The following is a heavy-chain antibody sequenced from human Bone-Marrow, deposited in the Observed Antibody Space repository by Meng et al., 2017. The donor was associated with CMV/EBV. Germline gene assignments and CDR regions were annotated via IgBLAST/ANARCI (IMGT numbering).Heavy chain of an antibody. D-gene: IGHD1-7*01. Sequence: SETLSLTCTVSGGPITSGNYYWTWIRQHPGKGLEWIGFIYHGGSTDYNPSLKSRLTISVDTSKNQFSLKLSSVTAADTAVYYCARDRFSITGTTYLGFGMDVWGQGTTVPVSS. CDR2: IYHGGST. V-gene: IGHV4-31*03. CDR1: GGPITSGNYY. J-gene: IGHJ6*02. CDR3: ARDRFSITGTTYLGFGMDV.